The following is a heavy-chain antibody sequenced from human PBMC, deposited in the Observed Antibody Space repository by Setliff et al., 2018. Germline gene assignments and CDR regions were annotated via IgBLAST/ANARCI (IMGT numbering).Heavy chain of an antibody. CDR1: GFTFSRYS. CDR3: ASPLYSSGYALDY. CDR2: INSSSSTI. Sequence: PGRSLRLPCASSGFTFSRYSMNWVRHAPGKGLEWVSYINSSSSTIYYADSVKGRFTISRDNAKNSLYLQMNSLRAEDTAVYYCASPLYSSGYALDYWGQGTLVTVSS. J-gene: IGHJ4*02. V-gene: IGHV3-48*01. D-gene: IGHD6-19*01.